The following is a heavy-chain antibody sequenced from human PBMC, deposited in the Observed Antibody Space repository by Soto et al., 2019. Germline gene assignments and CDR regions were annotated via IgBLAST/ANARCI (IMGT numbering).Heavy chain of an antibody. CDR2: IFPSDSDT. CDR3: AIKDKSGYFNWFDP. Sequence: GESLKISCRTSGSRFTSYWIAWVRQMPGKGLEWMGIIFPSDSDTRYSPSFQGQATISADRSTSTVFLQWASRKASDAAVYFCAIKDKSGYFNWFDPWGQGTLVTVSS. D-gene: IGHD3-22*01. V-gene: IGHV5-51*01. CDR1: GSRFTSYW. J-gene: IGHJ5*02.